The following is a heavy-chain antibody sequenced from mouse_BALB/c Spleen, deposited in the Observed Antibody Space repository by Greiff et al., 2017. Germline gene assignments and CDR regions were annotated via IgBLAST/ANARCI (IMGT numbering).Heavy chain of an antibody. J-gene: IGHJ4*01. CDR1: GYTFTSYW. CDR2: IAPGSGST. CDR3: VRSYYAMDY. Sequence: DLVKPGASVKLSCKASGYTFTSYWINWIKQRPGQGLEWIGRIAPGSGSTYYNEMFKGKATLTVDTSSSTAYIQLSSLSSEDSAVYFCVRSYYAMDYWGQGTSVTVSS. V-gene: IGHV1S41*01.